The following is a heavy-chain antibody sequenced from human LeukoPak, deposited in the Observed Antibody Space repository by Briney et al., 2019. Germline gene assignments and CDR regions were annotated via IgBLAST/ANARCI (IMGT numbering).Heavy chain of an antibody. CDR1: GYSFTTYW. J-gene: IGHJ4*02. D-gene: IGHD1-26*01. Sequence: GECLKISCQGSGYSFTTYWIAWVRQMPGRGLEWMGIISPDDSDIRSSPSFQGHVTISADKSISAAYLQWSSLQASDTAMYYCARYEGSGSYYSYWGQGTLVTVSS. V-gene: IGHV5-51*01. CDR3: ARYEGSGSYYSY. CDR2: ISPDDSDI.